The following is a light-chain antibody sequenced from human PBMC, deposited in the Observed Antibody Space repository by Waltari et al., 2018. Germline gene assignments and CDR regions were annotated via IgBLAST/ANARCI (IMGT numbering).Light chain of an antibody. CDR2: AAS. CDR3: QHYLRLPVT. Sequence: EIVLTQSPGTLSLSPGDRATLPCRASQSISRTLVWYQKKPGQAPRLLIYAASTRATGIPDRFSGSGSGTDFSLTISRLEPEDFAVYYCQHYLRLPVTFGQGTKVEIK. V-gene: IGKV3-20*01. CDR1: QSISRT. J-gene: IGKJ1*01.